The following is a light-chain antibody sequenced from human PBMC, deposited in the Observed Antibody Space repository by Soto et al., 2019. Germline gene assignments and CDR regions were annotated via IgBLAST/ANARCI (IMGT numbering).Light chain of an antibody. CDR1: QSLLHSNGYNY. J-gene: IGKJ3*01. CDR3: MQALQTRLT. V-gene: IGKV2-28*01. Sequence: DLVMTQSPLSLPVTPGEPASISCRSSQSLLHSNGYNYLDWYLQKPGQSPQLLIYLGSNRASGVPDRFRGSGSGTDFTLNLSRVEAEDVGVYYCMQALQTRLTFGPGTKVDIK. CDR2: LGS.